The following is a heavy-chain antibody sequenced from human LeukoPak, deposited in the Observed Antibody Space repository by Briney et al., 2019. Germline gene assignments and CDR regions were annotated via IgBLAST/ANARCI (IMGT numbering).Heavy chain of an antibody. CDR2: ICGTGGST. D-gene: IGHD1-26*01. CDR3: ATRPTVGGTTPTFDH. J-gene: IGHJ4*02. CDR1: GFTFGNYA. Sequence: GGSLRLSCAASGFTFGNYAMNWVRQAPGRGLEWVSAICGTGGSTYYADSGKGRFTISRDNAKNALYLQMNTLRAEDTAIYSCATRPTVGGTTPTFDHWGQGTPVTVSS. V-gene: IGHV3-23*01.